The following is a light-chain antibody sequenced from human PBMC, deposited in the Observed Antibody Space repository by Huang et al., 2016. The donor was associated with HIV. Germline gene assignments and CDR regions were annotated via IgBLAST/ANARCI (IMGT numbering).Light chain of an antibody. CDR1: RSVSSN. V-gene: IGKV3-15*01. J-gene: IGKJ4*01. CDR2: GSS. CDR3: HQYNNWLLS. Sequence: EIVMTQSPATLSVSPGERVTLSCRANRSVSSNLAWYQQRHGQAPRLIIYGSSTRAPGIPARFSGSWSGTDFSLTISSLQSEDFALYYCHQYNNWLLSFGGGTRV.